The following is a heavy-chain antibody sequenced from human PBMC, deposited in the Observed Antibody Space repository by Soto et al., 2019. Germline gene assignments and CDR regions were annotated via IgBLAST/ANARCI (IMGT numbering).Heavy chain of an antibody. Sequence: QVQLQEPGPGLVKPSGTLSLTCAVSNGSITSGNWWSWVRQPPGKGLEWIGDLYQTGSTNYNPSLMGRVIISVDKYKNNFSLSLSSVTAADSAVYFCARVWGALAPIAGWFGPWGRGILVTVSS. CDR2: LYQTGST. D-gene: IGHD3-16*01. CDR3: ARVWGALAPIAGWFGP. V-gene: IGHV4-4*02. J-gene: IGHJ5*02. CDR1: NGSITSGNW.